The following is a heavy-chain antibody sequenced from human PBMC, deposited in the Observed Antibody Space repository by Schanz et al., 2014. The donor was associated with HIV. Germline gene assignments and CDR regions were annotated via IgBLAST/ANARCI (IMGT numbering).Heavy chain of an antibody. J-gene: IGHJ3*01. CDR2: INSNEGTT. CDR3: VKPEEGAFDV. Sequence: QVQLVESGGGVVQPGRSLRLSCAASGFSFNNYGMHWARQAPGKGMVWVSRINSNEGTTDYADSVKGRFTISRDNSKNTLFLLMNSLTIEDTGRYYCVKPEEGAFDVWGLGTMVSVSS. CDR1: GFSFNNYG. V-gene: IGHV3-NL1*01.